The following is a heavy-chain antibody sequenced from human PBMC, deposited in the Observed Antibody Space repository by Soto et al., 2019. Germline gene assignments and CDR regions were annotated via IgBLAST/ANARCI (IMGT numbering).Heavy chain of an antibody. D-gene: IGHD5-18*01. J-gene: IGHJ5*02. V-gene: IGHV1-18*01. CDR1: GYTFTSYG. Sequence: QVQLVQSGAEVKKPGASVKVSCKASGYTFTSYGISWVRQAPGQGLDWMGWISAYNGNTNYAQKLQGRVTMTTDTSTSTAYMELRSLRSDDTAVYYCARDAIQLWSGNWFDPWGQGTLVTVSS. CDR2: ISAYNGNT. CDR3: ARDAIQLWSGNWFDP.